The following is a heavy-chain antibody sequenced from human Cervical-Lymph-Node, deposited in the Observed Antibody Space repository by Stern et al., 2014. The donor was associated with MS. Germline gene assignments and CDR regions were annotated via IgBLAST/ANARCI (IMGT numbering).Heavy chain of an antibody. CDR2: IRWNSGRV. CDR1: GFTFDDFA. J-gene: IGHJ4*02. Sequence: VQLVESGGGLVQPGRSLRLSCAASGFTFDDFAMHWVRRAPGQGLGWVSGIRWNSGRVGYADSEKGRFTISRDNARNSLYLQMNNLRAEDTAFYYCAKDHSSGWDYFDSWGQGTLVTVSS. D-gene: IGHD6-19*01. V-gene: IGHV3-9*01. CDR3: AKDHSSGWDYFDS.